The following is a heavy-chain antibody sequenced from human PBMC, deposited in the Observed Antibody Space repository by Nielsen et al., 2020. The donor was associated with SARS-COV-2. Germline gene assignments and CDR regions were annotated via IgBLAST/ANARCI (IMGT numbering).Heavy chain of an antibody. CDR2: IYYSGST. D-gene: IGHD3-22*01. Sequence: SETLSLTCTVSGGSISSSSYYWGWIRQPPGKGLEWIGSIYYSGSTYYNPSLKSRVTISVDTSKNQFSLKLSSVTAADTAVYYCARAGHYYDSSGYYGYWGQGTLVTVSS. J-gene: IGHJ4*02. V-gene: IGHV4-39*01. CDR3: ARAGHYYDSSGYYGY. CDR1: GGSISSSSYY.